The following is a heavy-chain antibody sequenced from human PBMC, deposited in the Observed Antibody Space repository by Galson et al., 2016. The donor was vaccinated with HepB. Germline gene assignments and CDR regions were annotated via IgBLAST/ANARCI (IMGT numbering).Heavy chain of an antibody. CDR3: GKHGGFDY. CDR1: GFSFSTAG. D-gene: IGHD3-16*01. Sequence: SLRLSCAASGFSFSTAGMSWVCQTPGRGLEWLSGITGRGDTTHYADSVRGRFTISRDNSKNTLYLYMNNLRIGDTAVYYCGKHGGFDYWGQGALVTVSS. CDR2: ITGRGDTT. V-gene: IGHV3-23*01. J-gene: IGHJ4*02.